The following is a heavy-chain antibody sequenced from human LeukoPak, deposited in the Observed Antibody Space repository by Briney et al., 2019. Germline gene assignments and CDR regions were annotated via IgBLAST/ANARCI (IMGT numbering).Heavy chain of an antibody. CDR1: GFIVSSNS. CDR3: ARDRNAFDI. CDR2: IYTGGST. V-gene: IGHV3-53*04. Sequence: GRSLRLSCAVSGFIVSSNSMSWVRQAPGKGLERVSLIYTGGSTHYADSVKGRFTISRHNSKNTLYLQMNSLRAEDTAMYYCARDRNAFDIWGQGTVVTVSS. J-gene: IGHJ3*02.